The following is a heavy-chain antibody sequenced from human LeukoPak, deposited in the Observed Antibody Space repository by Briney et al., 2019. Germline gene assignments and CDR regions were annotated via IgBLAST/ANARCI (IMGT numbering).Heavy chain of an antibody. CDR1: GLTFSNAW. V-gene: IGHV3-15*01. CDR2: IKSKTDGGTT. J-gene: IGHJ4*02. D-gene: IGHD6-13*01. CDR3: SHISPAGHFDY. Sequence: GGSLRLSCAAAGLTFSNAWRSWVRQAPGTGLEWVGRIKSKTDGGTTDYAAPVKGRFTISRDDSKNTLYLQMTSLQTEDTAVYYCSHISPAGHFDYWGQGTLVTVSS.